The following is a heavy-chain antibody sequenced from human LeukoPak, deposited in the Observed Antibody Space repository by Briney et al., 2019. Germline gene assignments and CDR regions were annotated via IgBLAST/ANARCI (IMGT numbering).Heavy chain of an antibody. D-gene: IGHD6-13*01. Sequence: GASVKVSCKASGGTFSSYAISWVRQAPGQGLEWMGGIIPIFGTANYAQKFQGRVTITAHKSTSTAYMELSSLRSEDTAVYYCARGFGQQLVLWFDPWGQGTLVTVSS. CDR3: ARGFGQQLVLWFDP. CDR1: GGTFSSYA. CDR2: IIPIFGTA. V-gene: IGHV1-69*06. J-gene: IGHJ5*02.